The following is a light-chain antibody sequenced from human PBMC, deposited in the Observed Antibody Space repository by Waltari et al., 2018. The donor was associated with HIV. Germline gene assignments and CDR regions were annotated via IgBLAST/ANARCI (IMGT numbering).Light chain of an antibody. CDR3: MQGSYFLT. J-gene: IGKJ4*01. CDR1: QSLESTDENIY. CDR2: KVS. Sequence: VMMTQSPPSLRVTPGAVASISCSSRQSLESTDENIYLNWLHQRPGHPPSRLIYKVSNRDSVVPDRFSSSGSDTDFTLKITVVQAEDVVVYFCMQGSYFLTFGGGTKVEV. V-gene: IGKV2-30*01.